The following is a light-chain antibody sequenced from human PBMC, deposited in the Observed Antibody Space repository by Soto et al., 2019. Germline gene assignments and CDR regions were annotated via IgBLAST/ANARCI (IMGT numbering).Light chain of an antibody. CDR2: EVS. CDR1: SSDVGGYNY. J-gene: IGLJ2*01. CDR3: SSYTSSSTRV. V-gene: IGLV2-14*01. Sequence: QSALTQPASVSGSPGQSITISCTGTSSDVGGYNYVSWYQQHPGKAPKLIIYEVSNRPSGVSNRFSGSKSGNTASLTIPGLQAEDEADYYCSSYTSSSTRVFGGGTKVTVL.